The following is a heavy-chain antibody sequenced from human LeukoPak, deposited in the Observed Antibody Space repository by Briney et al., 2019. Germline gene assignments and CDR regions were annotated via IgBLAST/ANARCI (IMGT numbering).Heavy chain of an antibody. V-gene: IGHV4-59*01. Sequence: SETLSLTCTVSRGSIRSYYWTWIRQPPGKGLEWIGYIYYSGSTNYDPSLKSRVTISVDTSKNQISLQLRSVTAADTAVYYCARDLAFCDTNGLPDAFDVWGQGTMVTVSS. D-gene: IGHD2-8*01. J-gene: IGHJ3*01. CDR3: ARDLAFCDTNGLPDAFDV. CDR2: IYYSGST. CDR1: RGSIRSYY.